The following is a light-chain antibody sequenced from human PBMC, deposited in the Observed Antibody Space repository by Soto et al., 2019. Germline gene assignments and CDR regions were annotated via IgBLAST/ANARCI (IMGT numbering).Light chain of an antibody. CDR1: QGLVNW. J-gene: IGKJ4*01. CDR3: QQTSSFPLT. V-gene: IGKV1-12*01. CDR2: ASS. Sequence: DIQVTQSPSSVSASVGDRVTITCRASQGLVNWLAWYQQKPGKAPKLLIYASSSFQSGVPSRFSGSGSGTDFTLNISSLQPEDFATYYCQQTSSFPLTFGGGTKVEIK.